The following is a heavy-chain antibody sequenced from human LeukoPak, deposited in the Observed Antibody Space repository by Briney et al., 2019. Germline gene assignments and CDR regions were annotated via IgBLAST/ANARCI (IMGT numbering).Heavy chain of an antibody. D-gene: IGHD3-10*01. J-gene: IGHJ4*02. CDR3: ARGLDGGSGSYYNWGIGTIGGYDY. V-gene: IGHV3-13*01. Sequence: PGGSLRLSCAASGFTFRSYDMHWVRQATGKGLEWVSGIGTAGEIYYPGSVKGRFTISRDNSKNTLYLQMNSLRAEDTAVYYCARGLDGGSGSYYNWGIGTIGGYDYWGQGTLVTVSS. CDR1: GFTFRSYD. CDR2: IGTAGEI.